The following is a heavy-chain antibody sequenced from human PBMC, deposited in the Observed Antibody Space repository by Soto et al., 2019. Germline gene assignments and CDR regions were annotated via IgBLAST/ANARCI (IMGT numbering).Heavy chain of an antibody. D-gene: IGHD6-13*01. CDR3: ARAAAGRVFDP. Sequence: SETLSLTCTVSGGSISSYYWSWIRQPPGKGLEWIGYIYYSGSTNYNPSLKSRVTISVDTSKNQFSLKLSSVTAADTAVYYCARAAAGRVFDPWGQGTLVTVSS. CDR2: IYYSGST. V-gene: IGHV4-59*01. CDR1: GGSISSYY. J-gene: IGHJ5*02.